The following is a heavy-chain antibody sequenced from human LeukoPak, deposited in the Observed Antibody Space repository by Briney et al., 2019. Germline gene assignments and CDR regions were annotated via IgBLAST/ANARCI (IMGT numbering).Heavy chain of an antibody. CDR3: ATTIGGYNYGPSFDY. D-gene: IGHD5-18*01. V-gene: IGHV3-23*01. CDR1: GSTFSSYA. CDR2: MSGSGGST. Sequence: GRSLTLSCAASGSTFSSYAMNWARLPPGNWLEWVLVMSGSGGSTHYADSVKGRFTISRDNSKNTLYLQMNSLRAEDTAVYYCATTIGGYNYGPSFDYWGQGTLVTVSS. J-gene: IGHJ4*02.